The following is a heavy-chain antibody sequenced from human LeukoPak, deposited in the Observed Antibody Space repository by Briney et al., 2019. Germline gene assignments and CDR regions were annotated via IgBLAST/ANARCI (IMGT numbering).Heavy chain of an antibody. CDR3: ARVPPGSFDY. D-gene: IGHD1-14*01. CDR1: GYTFTSYG. Sequence: ASVKVSCKASGYTFTSYGISWVRQAPGQGLEGMGWISAYNGNTNYAQKLQGRVTMTTDTSASTAYMELRSLRSDATAVYYCARVPPGSFDYWGQGTLVTVSS. J-gene: IGHJ4*02. CDR2: ISAYNGNT. V-gene: IGHV1-18*01.